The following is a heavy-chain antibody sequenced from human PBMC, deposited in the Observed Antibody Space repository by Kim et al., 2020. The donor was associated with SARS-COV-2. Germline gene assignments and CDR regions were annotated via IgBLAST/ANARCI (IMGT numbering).Heavy chain of an antibody. J-gene: IGHJ4*02. Sequence: GGSLRLSCAASGFTFDDYAMHWVRQAPGKGLEWVSGISWNSGSIGYADSVKGRFTISRDNAKNSLYLQMNSLRAEDMALYYCAKDKAPETYYFDYWGQGTLVTVSS. V-gene: IGHV3-9*03. CDR2: ISWNSGSI. CDR1: GFTFDDYA. CDR3: AKDKAPETYYFDY.